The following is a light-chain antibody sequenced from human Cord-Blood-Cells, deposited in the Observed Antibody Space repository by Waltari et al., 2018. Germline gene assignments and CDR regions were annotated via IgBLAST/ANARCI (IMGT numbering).Light chain of an antibody. CDR1: QSVSSSY. CDR2: GAS. V-gene: IGKV3-20*01. Sequence: EIVLTQSPGTLSLSPGERATLSCRASQSVSSSYLAWYQEKPGQAPGLHIYGASSRATCIPERFSGSGSGTDFTRTISRLEPEDFAVYYCQQYGSSSYTFSQGTKLEIK. CDR3: QQYGSSSYT. J-gene: IGKJ2*01.